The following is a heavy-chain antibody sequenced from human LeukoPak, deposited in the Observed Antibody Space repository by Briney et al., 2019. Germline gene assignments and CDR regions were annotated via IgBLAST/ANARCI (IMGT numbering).Heavy chain of an antibody. CDR1: GYTFTSYA. D-gene: IGHD2-2*01. CDR3: ARTVVVVPAATYYFDY. Sequence: GASVKVSCKASGYTFTSYAMHWVRQAPGQRLEWMGWINAGNGNTKYSQKFQGRVTITRDTSASTAYMELSSLRSEDTAVYYCARTVVVVPAATYYFDYWGQGTLVAVSS. V-gene: IGHV1-3*01. CDR2: INAGNGNT. J-gene: IGHJ4*02.